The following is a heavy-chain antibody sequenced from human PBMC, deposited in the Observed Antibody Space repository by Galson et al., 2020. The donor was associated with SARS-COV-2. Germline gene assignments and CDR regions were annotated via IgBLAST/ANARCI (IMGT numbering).Heavy chain of an antibody. J-gene: IGHJ4*02. D-gene: IGHD4-4*01. CDR3: AKDLGNYELVD. CDR1: GFTFSNYG. CDR2: IWFDGDNK. Sequence: GESLKISCAASGFTFSNYGMHWVRQAPGKGLEWVAVIWFDGDNKYYADSVKGRFTIFRDNSKNTLYLQMNSLRAEDTAVYYCAKDLGNYELVDLGQGTLVTVS. V-gene: IGHV3-33*06.